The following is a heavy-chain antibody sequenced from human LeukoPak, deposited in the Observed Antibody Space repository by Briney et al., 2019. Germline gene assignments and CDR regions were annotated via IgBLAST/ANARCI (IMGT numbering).Heavy chain of an antibody. V-gene: IGHV4-59*08. D-gene: IGHD3-22*01. CDR1: GGSISSYY. J-gene: IGHJ3*02. CDR3: SSTSPYYYDSSGYPDAFDI. CDR2: IYYSGST. Sequence: SQTLSLTCTVSGGSISSYYWSWIRQPPGKGLEWVGYIYYSGSTNYNTSLKSRFTIPVDTSKNQFSLKLSSLTPADTAVYYCSSTSPYYYDSSGYPDAFDIWGQGTMVTVSS.